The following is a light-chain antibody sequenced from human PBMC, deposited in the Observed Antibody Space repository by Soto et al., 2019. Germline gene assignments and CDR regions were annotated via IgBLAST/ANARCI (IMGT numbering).Light chain of an antibody. CDR2: AAS. CDR3: LTYNSGLWS. Sequence: DIQMTQSPSSLSASVGDRVTFTCRASRGITNHLAWYQQKPGKVPKLLIYAASTLQSGVQSRFSGSGSGTDFTPTISSLQPEDVATYFCLTYNSGLWSFGQGTKVEIK. V-gene: IGKV1-27*01. CDR1: RGITNH. J-gene: IGKJ1*01.